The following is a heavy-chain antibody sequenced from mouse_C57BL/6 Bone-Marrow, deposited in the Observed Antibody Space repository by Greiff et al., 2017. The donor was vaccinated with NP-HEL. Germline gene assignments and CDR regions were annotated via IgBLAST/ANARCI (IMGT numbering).Heavy chain of an antibody. CDR3: ARLPHYYGSRFDY. J-gene: IGHJ2*01. CDR1: GYTFTSYW. Sequence: QVQLQQPGAELVKPGASVKMSCKASGYTFTSYWITWVTQRPGQGLEWIGDIYPGSGSTNYNEQFTSKATLTVDTSSITAYMQHSSLTSEDSAVYYCARLPHYYGSRFDYWGRGTTLTVSS. CDR2: IYPGSGST. V-gene: IGHV1-55*01. D-gene: IGHD1-1*01.